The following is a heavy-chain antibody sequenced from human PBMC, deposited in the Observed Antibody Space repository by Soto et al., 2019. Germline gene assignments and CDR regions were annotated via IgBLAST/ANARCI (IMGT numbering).Heavy chain of an antibody. J-gene: IGHJ4*02. CDR2: MNADSGNT. V-gene: IGHV1-3*01. D-gene: IGHD6-19*01. Sequence: ASVKVSCKASGYTFTSYAMHWVRQAPGQRLEWMGWMNADSGNTRYAQKFQGRVTMTRNTSISTAYMELSSLRSEDTAVYYCARVVEQWLVFFDYWGQGTLVTAPQ. CDR1: GYTFTSYA. CDR3: ARVVEQWLVFFDY.